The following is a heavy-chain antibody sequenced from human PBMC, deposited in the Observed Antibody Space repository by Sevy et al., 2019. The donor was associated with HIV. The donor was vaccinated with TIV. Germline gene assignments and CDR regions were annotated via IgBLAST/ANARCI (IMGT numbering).Heavy chain of an antibody. Sequence: GGSLRLSCAASGFTFSSYSMNWVRQAPGKGLEWVSYISSGSSTIYYADSVKGRFTISRDNAKNSLYLQMNSLRDEDTAVYYCARLNAYPIFDCSGGSCYPDAFDIWGQGTMVTVSS. J-gene: IGHJ3*02. D-gene: IGHD2-15*01. CDR3: ARLNAYPIFDCSGGSCYPDAFDI. CDR1: GFTFSSYS. CDR2: ISSGSSTI. V-gene: IGHV3-48*02.